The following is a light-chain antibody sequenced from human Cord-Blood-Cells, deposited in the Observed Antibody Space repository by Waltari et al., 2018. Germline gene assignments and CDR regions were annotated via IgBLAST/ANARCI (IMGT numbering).Light chain of an antibody. J-gene: IGKJ3*01. Sequence: IQMTQSPSSLSASVGDRVTITCRASQSISSYLNWYQQKPGNTPKLLIYAASSLQSGVPSRFSGSGSWTDFTLTISSLQPEDFATYYCQQSYSTPFTFGPGTKVDIK. V-gene: IGKV1-39*01. CDR1: QSISSY. CDR2: AAS. CDR3: QQSYSTPFT.